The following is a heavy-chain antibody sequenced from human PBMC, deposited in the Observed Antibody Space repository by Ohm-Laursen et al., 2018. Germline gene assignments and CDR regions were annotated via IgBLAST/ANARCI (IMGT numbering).Heavy chain of an antibody. CDR2: INPNSGGT. CDR3: ASHGGWPYYYYGMDV. J-gene: IGHJ6*02. Sequence: SVKVSCKASGYSFTGYYMHWVRQAPGQGLEWMGWINPNSGGTNYAQKFQGRITMTRDTSISTAYMELSRLRSDDTAVYYCASHGGWPYYYYGMDVWGQGTTVTVSS. CDR1: GYSFTGYY. D-gene: IGHD6-19*01. V-gene: IGHV1-2*02.